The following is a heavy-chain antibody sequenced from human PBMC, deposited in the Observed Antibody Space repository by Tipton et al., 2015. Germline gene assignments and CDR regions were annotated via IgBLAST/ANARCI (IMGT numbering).Heavy chain of an antibody. CDR1: GFTFHEYA. CDR3: AKGQGFGDYVRSEFNY. D-gene: IGHD4-17*01. J-gene: IGHJ4*02. CDR2: ISSNSGTI. Sequence: SLRLSCSASGFTFHEYAMHWVRQGPGKGLEWVSGISSNSGTIGYADSVKGRFTISRDNAKNSLYLQMNSLRPEDTALYYCAKGQGFGDYVRSEFNYWGQGNQVTVSS. V-gene: IGHV3-9*01.